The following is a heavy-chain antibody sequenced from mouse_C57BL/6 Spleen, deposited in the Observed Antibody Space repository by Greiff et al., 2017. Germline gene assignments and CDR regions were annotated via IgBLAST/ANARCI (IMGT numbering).Heavy chain of an antibody. CDR2: IYPGNSDT. V-gene: IGHV1-5*01. D-gene: IGHD3-2*02. CDR1: GYTFTSYW. J-gene: IGHJ1*03. CDR3: TKSTAQAPYWYFDV. Sequence: VQLQQSGTVLARPGASVKMSCKTSGYTFTSYWMHWVQQRPGQGLEWIGAIYPGNSDTRYNQKFKGKANLTAVTSASTAYMELSSLTNEVSAVYYGTKSTAQAPYWYFDVGGTGTTVTVAS.